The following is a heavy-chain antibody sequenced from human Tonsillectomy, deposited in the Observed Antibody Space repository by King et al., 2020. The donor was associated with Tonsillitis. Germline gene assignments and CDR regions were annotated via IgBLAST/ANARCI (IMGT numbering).Heavy chain of an antibody. Sequence: VQLVESGGGLVQPGGSLRLPCAASGFTFRSNAMSWVRQAPGKGLEWGSVISGRGGSTYYADSVKGRFTISRDNSKNTLYLQMNSLRAEDTAVYYCAKDGVGGNCSGGSCILDAFDIWGQGTMVTVSS. V-gene: IGHV3-23*04. CDR3: AKDGVGGNCSGGSCILDAFDI. D-gene: IGHD2-15*01. J-gene: IGHJ3*02. CDR1: GFTFRSNA. CDR2: ISGRGGST.